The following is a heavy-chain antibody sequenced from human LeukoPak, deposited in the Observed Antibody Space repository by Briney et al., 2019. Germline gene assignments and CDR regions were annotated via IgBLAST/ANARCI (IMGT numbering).Heavy chain of an antibody. Sequence: PSETLSLTYTVSGGSVSSYYLSWTRQPPGKGLEWIGYIYYSGSTNYSPSLKSRVTMSVDTSKNQFSLKLSSVTAVDTAVYYCARTNERERGGESFHFWGQGTMVTVSS. D-gene: IGHD1-1*01. CDR1: GGSVSSYY. CDR3: ARTNERERGGESFHF. CDR2: IYYSGST. J-gene: IGHJ3*01. V-gene: IGHV4-59*02.